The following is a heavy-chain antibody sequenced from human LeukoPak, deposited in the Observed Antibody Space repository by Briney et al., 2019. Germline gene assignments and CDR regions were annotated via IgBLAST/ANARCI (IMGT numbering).Heavy chain of an antibody. D-gene: IGHD2-2*01. CDR2: ISSNGGST. CDR1: GFTFSSYA. Sequence: GGSLRLSCAASGFTFSSYAMHWVRQAPGKGLEYVSAISSNGGSTYYADSVKGRFTISRDNSKNTLYLQMGSLRGEDMAVYYCARSSTSSCYDLWGRGTLVTVSS. CDR3: ARSSTSSCYDL. V-gene: IGHV3-64*02. J-gene: IGHJ5*02.